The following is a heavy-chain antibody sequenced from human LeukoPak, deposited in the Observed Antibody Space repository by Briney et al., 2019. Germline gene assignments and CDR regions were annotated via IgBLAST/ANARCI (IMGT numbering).Heavy chain of an antibody. D-gene: IGHD2-21*02. V-gene: IGHV4-31*03. CDR3: ARVLAYCGGDCYSAPDY. CDR1: GGSISSGGYY. CDR2: IYYSGST. Sequence: PSQTLSLTCTVSGGSISSGGYYWSWIRQHPGKGLEGIGYIYYSGSTNYNPSLKSRVTISVDTSKNQFSLKLSSVTAADTAVYYCARVLAYCGGDCYSAPDYWGQGTLVTVSS. J-gene: IGHJ4*02.